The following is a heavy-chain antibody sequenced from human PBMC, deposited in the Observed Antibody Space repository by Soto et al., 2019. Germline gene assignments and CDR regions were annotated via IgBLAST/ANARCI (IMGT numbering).Heavy chain of an antibody. V-gene: IGHV1-18*01. D-gene: IGHD6-19*01. CDR2: ISAYNGNT. Sequence: GASVKVSCKASGYTFTRYGISWVRQAPGQGLEWMGWISAYNGNTSYAQKLQGRVTMTTDTSTGTAYMELRSVRSDATAVYYCARAPCYMAGDPPRVTNGIGVWGQGTTVRVCS. J-gene: IGHJ6*02. CDR1: GYTFTRYG. CDR3: ARAPCYMAGDPPRVTNGIGV.